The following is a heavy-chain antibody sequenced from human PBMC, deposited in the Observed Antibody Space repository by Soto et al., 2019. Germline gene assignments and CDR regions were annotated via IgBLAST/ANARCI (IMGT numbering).Heavy chain of an antibody. D-gene: IGHD6-6*01. CDR1: GGSISSSSYY. V-gene: IGHV4-39*01. J-gene: IGHJ4*02. Sequence: QLLESGPGLVKPSETLSLTCTVSGGSISSSSYYWGWIRQPPGKGLEWIGSIYYSGSTYYNPSLKSRVTISVDTSKNQFSLKLSSVTAADTAVYYCARWSIAARPADYWGQGTLVTVSS. CDR2: IYYSGST. CDR3: ARWSIAARPADY.